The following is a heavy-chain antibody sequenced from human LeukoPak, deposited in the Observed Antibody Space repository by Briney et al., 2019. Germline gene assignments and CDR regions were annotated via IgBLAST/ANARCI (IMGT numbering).Heavy chain of an antibody. V-gene: IGHV4-4*07. D-gene: IGHD2-2*01. CDR3: VREVAGYCSSTSCYDTLPFDY. J-gene: IGHJ4*02. CDR1: GDSISNYY. CDR2: IHPSGST. Sequence: SETLSLTCTVSGDSISNYYWSWIRQPAGKGLEWIGRIHPSGSTNYNPSLKSRVTMSVDTSKNQFSLKLSSVTAADTAVYYCVREVAGYCSSTSCYDTLPFDYWGQGTLVTVSS.